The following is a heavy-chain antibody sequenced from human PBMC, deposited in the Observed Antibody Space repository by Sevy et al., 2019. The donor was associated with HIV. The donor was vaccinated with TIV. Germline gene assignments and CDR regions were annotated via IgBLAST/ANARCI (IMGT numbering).Heavy chain of an antibody. CDR3: AREGCTRPHDH. V-gene: IGHV3-23*01. Sequence: GGSLRLSCVASGFNFNIYSMSWVRQAPGKGLEWVSTLSFGCGRINHADSVPGRFTMSRDDSKKTVYLEMNSLRAEDTAVYYCAREGCTRPHDHWGQGTLVTVSS. CDR1: GFNFNIYS. CDR2: LSFGCGRI. D-gene: IGHD2-8*01. J-gene: IGHJ4*02.